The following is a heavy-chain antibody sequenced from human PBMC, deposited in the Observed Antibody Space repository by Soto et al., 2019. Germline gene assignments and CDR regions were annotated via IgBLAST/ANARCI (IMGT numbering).Heavy chain of an antibody. V-gene: IGHV3-33*01. D-gene: IGHD5-12*01. J-gene: IGHJ4*02. CDR1: GFTFSLYG. CDR3: TRGGHNGYELDFAY. Sequence: GGSLRLSCAASGFTFSLYGMHWVRQVPGKGLEWVAGIWNDRGEKSYADSVKGRFTISGDSAKNTLYLEMNSLRVEDTAVYYCTRGGHNGYELDFAYWGLGCLV. CDR2: IWNDRGEK.